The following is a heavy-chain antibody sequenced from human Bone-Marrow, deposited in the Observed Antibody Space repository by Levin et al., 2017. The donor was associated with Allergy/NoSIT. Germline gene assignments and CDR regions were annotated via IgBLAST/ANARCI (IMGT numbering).Heavy chain of an antibody. CDR2: IDPRDSES. D-gene: IGHD3-9*01. V-gene: IGHV5-51*01. Sequence: GESLKISCRGSGYNFVTDWIVWVRQMPGKGLEWMGSIDPRDSESIYSPSFEGQVTISADKSITTAYLQWDSLKASDTAMYYCARRLRYNVLTGYSSLYFDNWGQGTRVTVSS. J-gene: IGHJ4*02. CDR3: ARRLRYNVLTGYSSLYFDN. CDR1: GYNFVTDW.